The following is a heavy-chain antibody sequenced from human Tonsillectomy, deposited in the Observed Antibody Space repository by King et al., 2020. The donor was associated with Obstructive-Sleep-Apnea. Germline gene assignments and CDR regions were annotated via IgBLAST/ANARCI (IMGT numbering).Heavy chain of an antibody. CDR1: GFTFSSYS. Sequence: VQLVESGGGLVKPGGSLRLSCAASGFTFSSYSMNWVCQAPGKGLEWVSSISSSSSYIYYADSVKGRFTISRDNAKKPLYLQMNSLGAEDTAVYYCARDAFGELSLDYWGQGTLVTVSS. J-gene: IGHJ4*02. V-gene: IGHV3-21*01. CDR2: ISSSSSYI. D-gene: IGHD3-10*01. CDR3: ARDAFGELSLDY.